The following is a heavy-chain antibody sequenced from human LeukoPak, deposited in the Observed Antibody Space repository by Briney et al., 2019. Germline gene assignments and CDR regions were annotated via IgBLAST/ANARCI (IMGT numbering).Heavy chain of an antibody. Sequence: HPGGSPRLSCAASGFTFSSYSMNWVRQAPGKGLEWVSHITASGTAMFYADSVKGRFTISRDNAKNSLYLQMNSLRDEDTAVYYCASSGSYRFDYWGQGTLVTVSS. CDR1: GFTFSSYS. J-gene: IGHJ4*02. D-gene: IGHD1-26*01. CDR2: ITASGTAM. CDR3: ASSGSYRFDY. V-gene: IGHV3-48*02.